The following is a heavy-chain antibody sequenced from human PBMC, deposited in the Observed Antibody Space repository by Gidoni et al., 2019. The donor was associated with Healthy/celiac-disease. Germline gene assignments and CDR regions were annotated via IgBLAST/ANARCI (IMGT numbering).Heavy chain of an antibody. CDR3: ARAPRGFYRYFDY. D-gene: IGHD3-10*01. V-gene: IGHV3-7*03. Sequence: GSEKYYVDSVKGRFTISRDNAKNSLYLQMNSLRAEDTAVYYCARAPRGFYRYFDYWGQGTLVTVSS. CDR2: GSEK. J-gene: IGHJ4*02.